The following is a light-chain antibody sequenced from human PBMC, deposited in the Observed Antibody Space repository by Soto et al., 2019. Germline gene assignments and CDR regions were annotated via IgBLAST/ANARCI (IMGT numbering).Light chain of an antibody. J-gene: IGKJ1*01. CDR1: QSVSSK. Sequence: EIVTTQSPATLSVSPGERATLSCRASQSVSSKLAWYQQKPGQAPRLLIHGASTRATGIPARFSGSGSGTEFTLTISSLQSEDFAVYYCQQYNNWPPWTFGQGAKV. CDR2: GAS. CDR3: QQYNNWPPWT. V-gene: IGKV3-15*01.